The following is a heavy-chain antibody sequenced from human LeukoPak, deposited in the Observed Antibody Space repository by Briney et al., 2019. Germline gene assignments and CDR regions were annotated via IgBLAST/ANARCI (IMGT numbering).Heavy chain of an antibody. CDR2: IYYSGST. Sequence: SETLSLTCTVSGGSISSSSYYWGWIRQPPGKGLEWIGSIYYSGSTYYNPSLKSRVTISVDTSENQFSLKLSPVTAADTAVYYCATSKGGYYYGMDVWGQGTTVTVSS. CDR3: ATSKGGYYYGMDV. CDR1: GGSISSSSYY. D-gene: IGHD3-16*01. V-gene: IGHV4-39*01. J-gene: IGHJ6*02.